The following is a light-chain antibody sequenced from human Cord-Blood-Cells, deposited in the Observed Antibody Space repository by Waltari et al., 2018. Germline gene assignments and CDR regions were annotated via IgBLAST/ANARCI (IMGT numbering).Light chain of an antibody. CDR1: SSDVGGYNY. V-gene: IGLV2-14*01. CDR2: DVS. J-gene: IGLJ2*01. CDR3: SAYTSSSTYVV. Sequence: QSALTQPASVSGSPGQSITISCTGTSSDVGGYNYVSWYQQHPGKAPKLMIYDVSTRPSGVSKLSSGSKSGHTASLTISGLQAEDEADYYCSAYTSSSTYVVFGGGTKLTVL.